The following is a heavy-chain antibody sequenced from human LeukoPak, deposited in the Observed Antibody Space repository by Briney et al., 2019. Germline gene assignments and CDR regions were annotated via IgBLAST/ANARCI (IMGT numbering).Heavy chain of an antibody. CDR3: ARKKEKWLRLAGAETFDY. CDR2: INHSGST. CDR1: GFTFISYE. J-gene: IGHJ4*02. D-gene: IGHD5-12*01. V-gene: IGHV4-34*01. Sequence: GSLRLSCAASGFTFISYEMNWVRQAPGKGLEWIGEINHSGSTNYNPSLKSRVTISVDTSKNQFSLKLSSVTAADTAVYYCARKKEKWLRLAGAETFDYWGQGTLVTVSS.